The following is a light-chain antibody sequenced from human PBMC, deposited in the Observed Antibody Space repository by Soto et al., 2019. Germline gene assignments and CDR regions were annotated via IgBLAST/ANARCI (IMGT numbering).Light chain of an antibody. CDR2: GNS. CDR3: QYYDSSLSAYV. CDR1: SANIGAGYY. J-gene: IGLJ1*01. V-gene: IGLV1-40*01. Sequence: QSVLPHPPSSSTAPRQKVTISCTGSSANIGAGYYLHWYQQLPGTAPNLLLYGNSNRPSGVPDRFSGSKSGTSASLAITGLQAEDEADYYCQYYDSSLSAYVFGNGSKVIVL.